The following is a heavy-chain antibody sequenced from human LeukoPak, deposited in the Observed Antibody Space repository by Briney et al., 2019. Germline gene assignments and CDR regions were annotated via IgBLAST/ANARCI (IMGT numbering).Heavy chain of an antibody. Sequence: GGSLRLSCAASGFTFSSYAMSWVRQAPGKGLEWVSAISGSGGSTYYADSVKGRFTISRDNSKNTLCLQMNSLRAEDTAVYYCATQPSAYYYDSSGYYYGAFDIWGQGTMVTVSS. J-gene: IGHJ3*02. D-gene: IGHD3-22*01. V-gene: IGHV3-23*01. CDR1: GFTFSSYA. CDR3: ATQPSAYYYDSSGYYYGAFDI. CDR2: ISGSGGST.